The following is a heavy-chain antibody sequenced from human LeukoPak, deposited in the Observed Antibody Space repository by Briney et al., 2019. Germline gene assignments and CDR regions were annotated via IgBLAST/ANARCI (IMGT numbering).Heavy chain of an antibody. CDR1: GGSISSGSYY. V-gene: IGHV4-61*02. Sequence: PSETLSLTCTVSGGSISSGSYYWSWIRQPAGKGLEWIGRIYTSGSTNYNPSLKSRVTISVDTSKNQFSLKLSSVTAADTAVYYCARDSAYDILTGYFGGFDYWGQGTLVTVSS. CDR3: ARDSAYDILTGYFGGFDY. D-gene: IGHD3-9*01. J-gene: IGHJ4*02. CDR2: IYTSGST.